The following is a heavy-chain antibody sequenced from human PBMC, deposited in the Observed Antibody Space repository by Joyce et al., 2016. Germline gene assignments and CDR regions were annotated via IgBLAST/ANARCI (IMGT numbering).Heavy chain of an antibody. CDR2: ISGSSYYI. J-gene: IGHJ6*04. CDR1: GLTFSSSS. V-gene: IGHV3-21*01. CDR3: ARGGIDYSYGMDV. Sequence: QLVESGGGLVKPGGSLRISCEVSGLTFSSSSMSWFRLAPGKGLGWVEAISGSSYYIFHADSVRGRFTVSRDNAKKTLYLQMNSLRVEDTAVYYCARGGIDYSYGMDVWGKGTTVTVSS.